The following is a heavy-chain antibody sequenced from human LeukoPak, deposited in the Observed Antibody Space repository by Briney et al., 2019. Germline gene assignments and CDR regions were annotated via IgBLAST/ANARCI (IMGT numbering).Heavy chain of an antibody. V-gene: IGHV3-49*03. D-gene: IGHD3-3*01. CDR1: GFTFGDSA. Sequence: GGSLRLSCTASGFTFGDSAMSWFRQAPGKGLEWVGFIRSKTYGGTPEYAASVKGRFTISRDDSKSIAYLQMNSLRAEDTAVYYCSRQWEDLQFFGPIDYWGQGTLVTVSA. CDR2: IRSKTYGGTP. J-gene: IGHJ4*02. CDR3: SRQWEDLQFFGPIDY.